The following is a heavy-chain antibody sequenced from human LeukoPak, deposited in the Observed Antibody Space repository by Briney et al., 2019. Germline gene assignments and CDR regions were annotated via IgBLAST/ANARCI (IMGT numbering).Heavy chain of an antibody. Sequence: PGGSLRLSCAPSGFTFSRYAMHWVRQAPGKGLEWVALISYDANIGSNKYYADSVKGRFTISRDNSKNTLYLQMNSLRVEDTAVYYCAKYAPPTTVVTRFFDYWGQGTLVTVSS. CDR1: GFTFSRYA. CDR2: ISYDANIGSNK. V-gene: IGHV3-30-3*02. D-gene: IGHD4-23*01. CDR3: AKYAPPTTVVTRFFDY. J-gene: IGHJ4*02.